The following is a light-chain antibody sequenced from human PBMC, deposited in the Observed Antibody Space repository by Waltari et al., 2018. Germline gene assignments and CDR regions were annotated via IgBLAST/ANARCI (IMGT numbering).Light chain of an antibody. CDR3: QQGYNSPPT. CDR2: AAS. CDR1: QHVGTY. J-gene: IGKJ2*01. V-gene: IGKV1-39*01. Sequence: DIQLTQSPSSLYDSVGNRVTVHCRASQHVGTYLNWYQQQPGKAPKLLIYAASSLNTGVPSRFSGSGSGTEFSLTISSLQPEDFATYYCQQGYNSPPTFGQGTKLESK.